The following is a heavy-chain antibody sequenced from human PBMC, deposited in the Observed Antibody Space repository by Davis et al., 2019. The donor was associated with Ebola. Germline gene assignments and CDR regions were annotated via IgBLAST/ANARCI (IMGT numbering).Heavy chain of an antibody. CDR3: AKGGARYFYHYYGMDV. CDR2: ISGSGATT. V-gene: IGHV3-23*01. D-gene: IGHD2/OR15-2a*01. CDR1: GFTVSSNY. Sequence: GGSLRLSCAASGFTVSSNYMSWVRKAPGKGLEWVSGISGSGATTYYADSVKGRFTLSRDNSKNTLYLQMNSLRADDTALYYCAKGGARYFYHYYGMDVWGQGTTVTVSS. J-gene: IGHJ6*02.